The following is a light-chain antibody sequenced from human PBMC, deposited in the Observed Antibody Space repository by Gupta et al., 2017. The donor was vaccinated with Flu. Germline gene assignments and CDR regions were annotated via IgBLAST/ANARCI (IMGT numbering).Light chain of an antibody. CDR3: QQSDSIPLFT. Sequence: SSLSASVGDRVTITCRASQSIRNYLNWYQQKPGKAPKVLIYAASSWQSGVPSRFSGSGCGTDFTLTISSRQPEDFATYYCQQSDSIPLFTFGHGTKVDIK. CDR1: QSIRNY. J-gene: IGKJ3*01. CDR2: AAS. V-gene: IGKV1-39*01.